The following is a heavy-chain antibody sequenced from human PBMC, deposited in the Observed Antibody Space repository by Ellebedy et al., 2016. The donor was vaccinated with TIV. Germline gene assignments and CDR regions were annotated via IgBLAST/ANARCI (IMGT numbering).Heavy chain of an antibody. Sequence: GGSLRLSCAASGFTFSDYWMTWVRQAPGKGLEWVATIKEDGSEKYYVDSVRGRFTISRDNAKNSMYLQMNSLRDEDTAVYYCARDQWLGRAYYFDNWGQGTLVTVSS. V-gene: IGHV3-7*01. CDR2: IKEDGSEK. D-gene: IGHD6-19*01. CDR1: GFTFSDYW. CDR3: ARDQWLGRAYYFDN. J-gene: IGHJ4*02.